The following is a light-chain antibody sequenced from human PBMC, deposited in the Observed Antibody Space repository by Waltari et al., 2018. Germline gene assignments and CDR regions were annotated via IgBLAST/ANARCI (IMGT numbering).Light chain of an antibody. Sequence: SSELTQDPAVSVALGPTSRFTCPGYILRPSYASWYQVKPGQAPVLVIYGKDKRPSGIPDRISSHSSGTTSSLTITGAQAEDEADYYCSSRMLFAGGTKVTVL. V-gene: IGLV3-19*01. CDR1: ILRPSY. CDR3: SSRML. CDR2: GKD. J-gene: IGLJ3*02.